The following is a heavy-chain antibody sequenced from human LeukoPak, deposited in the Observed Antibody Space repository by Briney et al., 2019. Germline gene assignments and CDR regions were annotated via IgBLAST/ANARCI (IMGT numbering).Heavy chain of an antibody. D-gene: IGHD6-13*01. CDR1: GYTFTGYY. J-gene: IGHJ6*03. Sequence: ASVKVPCKASGYTFTGYYMHWVRQAPGQGLEWMGWINPNNGGTNYAQKFQGRVTMTRDTSISTAYMELSRLRSDDTAVYYCARDRDSSSWYYYYYMDVWGKGTTVTVSS. CDR2: INPNNGGT. V-gene: IGHV1-2*02. CDR3: ARDRDSSSWYYYYYMDV.